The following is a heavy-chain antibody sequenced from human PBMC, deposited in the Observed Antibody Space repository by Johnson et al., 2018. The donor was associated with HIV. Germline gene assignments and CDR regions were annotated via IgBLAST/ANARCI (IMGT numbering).Heavy chain of an antibody. CDR3: ARDFIAPELGDAFDI. Sequence: QMQLVESGGGVVQPGRSLRLSCAASGFTFSSYAMHWVRQAPGKGLEWVAVISYDGSNKYYADSVKGRFIISRDNSKNTLYLQMNSLRAEDTAVYYCARDFIAPELGDAFDIWGQGTMVTVSS. D-gene: IGHD6-25*01. V-gene: IGHV3-30*04. CDR1: GFTFSSYA. CDR2: ISYDGSNK. J-gene: IGHJ3*02.